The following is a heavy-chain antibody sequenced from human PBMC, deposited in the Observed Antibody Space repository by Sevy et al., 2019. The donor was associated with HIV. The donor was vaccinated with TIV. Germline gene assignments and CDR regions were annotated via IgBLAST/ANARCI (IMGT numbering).Heavy chain of an antibody. D-gene: IGHD6-19*01. V-gene: IGHV3-33*01. CDR3: ARESIAVAGIGYYFDS. J-gene: IGHJ4*02. CDR2: IWYDGSNK. Sequence: GGSLRLSCAAFGFAYSGYGMHWVRQAPGKGLEWVAVIWYDGSNKEYADSVKGRFTISRDNSKTTLYLQMNSLRAEDTEGYYGARESIAVAGIGYYFDSWGQGTLVTVSS. CDR1: GFAYSGYG.